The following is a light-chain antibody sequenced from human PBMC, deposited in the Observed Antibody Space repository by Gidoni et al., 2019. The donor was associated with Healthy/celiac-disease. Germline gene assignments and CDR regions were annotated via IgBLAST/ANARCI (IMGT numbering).Light chain of an antibody. CDR1: QSVSSY. CDR3: QQRSNWPT. J-gene: IGKJ5*01. Sequence: ELVLTQSPATLSLSPGERATLSCRASQSVSSYLAWYQQKPGQAPRLLIYDASNRATGIPARCSGSGSGTDFTLTISSLEPEDFAVYYCQQRSNWPTFGQGTRLEIK. V-gene: IGKV3-11*01. CDR2: DAS.